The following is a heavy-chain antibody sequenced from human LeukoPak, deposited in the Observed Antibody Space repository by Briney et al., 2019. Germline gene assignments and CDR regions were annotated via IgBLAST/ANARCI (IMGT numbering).Heavy chain of an antibody. V-gene: IGHV1-18*01. CDR2: ISAYNGNT. CDR3: ARVVTPSDDIVIVPAATCDY. J-gene: IGHJ4*02. Sequence: EASVKVSCKASGYTFTSYGISWVRQAPGQGLEWMGWISAYNGNTNYAQKLQGRVTMTTDTSTSTAYMELRSLRSDDTAVYYCARVVTPSDDIVIVPAATCDYWGQGTLVTVSS. D-gene: IGHD2-2*01. CDR1: GYTFTSYG.